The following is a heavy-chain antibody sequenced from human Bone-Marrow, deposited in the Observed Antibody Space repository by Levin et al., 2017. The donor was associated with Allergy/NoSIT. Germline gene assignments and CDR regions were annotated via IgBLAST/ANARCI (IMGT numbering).Heavy chain of an antibody. V-gene: IGHV1-2*02. CDR3: ARGGVVENSSGWVLDF. CDR1: GYNFIGYY. Sequence: SCKTSGYNFIGYYIHWVRQAPGQGLEWMGWIYPKTGGTTFARNFRGRVTMTRDTSINTTYMELDTLTIDDSAVYFCARGGVVENSSGWVLDFWGQGTQVTVFS. CDR2: IYPKTGGT. D-gene: IGHD6-19*01. J-gene: IGHJ4*02.